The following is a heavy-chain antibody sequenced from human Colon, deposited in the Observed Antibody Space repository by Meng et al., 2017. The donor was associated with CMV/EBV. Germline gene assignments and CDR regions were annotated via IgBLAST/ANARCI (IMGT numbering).Heavy chain of an antibody. V-gene: IGHV4-38-2*02. CDR3: ASFELGYCSSTSCYDRGDAFDI. CDR2: IYHSGGT. CDR1: GYSISSGYY. J-gene: IGHJ3*02. Sequence: SETLSLTCTVSGYSISSGYYWGWIRQPPGKGLEWIGSIYHSGGTYYNPSLKSRVTISVDTSKNQFSLKLSSVTAADTAVYYCASFELGYCSSTSCYDRGDAFDIWGQGTMVTVSS. D-gene: IGHD2-2*01.